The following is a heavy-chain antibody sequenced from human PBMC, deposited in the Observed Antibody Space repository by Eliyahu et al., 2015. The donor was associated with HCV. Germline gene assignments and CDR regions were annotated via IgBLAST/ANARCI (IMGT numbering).Heavy chain of an antibody. J-gene: IGHJ4*02. Sequence: GKGLEWMGIIYPGDSDTRYSPSFQGQVTISADKSISTAYLQWSSLKASDTAMYYCARHREPRLLSLPDYWGQGTLVTVSS. V-gene: IGHV5-51*01. CDR2: IYPGDSDT. D-gene: IGHD2/OR15-2a*01. CDR3: ARHREPRLLSLPDY.